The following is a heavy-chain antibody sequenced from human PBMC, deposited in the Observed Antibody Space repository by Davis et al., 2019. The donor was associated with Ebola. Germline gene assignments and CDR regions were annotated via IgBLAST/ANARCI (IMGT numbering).Heavy chain of an antibody. CDR1: GFTFSSYW. CDR3: ATDAYGCSSTSSYYYYGMDV. J-gene: IGHJ6*02. V-gene: IGHV3-74*01. CDR2: INSDGSST. D-gene: IGHD2-2*01. Sequence: ESLKISCAASGFTFSSYWMHWVRQAPGKGLLWVSRINSDGSSTSYADPVKGRFTISRDNDKNTLYLRMNSLRAKDTAVYYFATDAYGCSSTSSYYYYGMDVWGQGTTVTVSS.